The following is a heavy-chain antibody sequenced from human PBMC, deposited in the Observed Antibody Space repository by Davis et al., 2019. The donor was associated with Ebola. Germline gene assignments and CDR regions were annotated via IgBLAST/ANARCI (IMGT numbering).Heavy chain of an antibody. V-gene: IGHV4-39*01. Sequence: SETLSLTCSVSGGSIRSNNYYWDWIRQPPGKGLEWIGSVSYLGGMYITGMYYNPSLKSRVTMSVDTSKNQFSLNLKSATAADTALYFCTRPGWAAISSGSDSGIDYWGQGILVTVSS. D-gene: IGHD5-12*01. CDR1: GGSIRSNNYY. CDR3: TRPGWAAISSGSDSGIDY. CDR2: VSYLGGMYITGM. J-gene: IGHJ4*02.